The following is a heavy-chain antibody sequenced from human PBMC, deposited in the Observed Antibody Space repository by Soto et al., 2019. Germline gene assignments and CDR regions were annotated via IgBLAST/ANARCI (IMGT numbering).Heavy chain of an antibody. Sequence: QLQLQESGPGLVKPSETLSLTCTVSGCSISSSSYYWGWIRQPPGKGLAWIGSIYYSGSTYYNPSLKSRVTISVDTSKNQFSLKQSSVTAADTAVYYCARDYSSSLGYSNRAIDYWGQGTLVTVSS. V-gene: IGHV4-39*02. J-gene: IGHJ4*02. CDR1: GCSISSSSYY. D-gene: IGHD6-13*01. CDR3: ARDYSSSLGYSNRAIDY. CDR2: IYYSGST.